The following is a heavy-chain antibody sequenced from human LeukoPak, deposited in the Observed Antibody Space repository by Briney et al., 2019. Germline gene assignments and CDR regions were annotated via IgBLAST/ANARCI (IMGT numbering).Heavy chain of an antibody. J-gene: IGHJ4*02. CDR3: ARSDWGSIDY. D-gene: IGHD7-27*01. CDR1: GFTFSHYW. CDR2: IRPDANDG. V-gene: IGHV3-7*01. Sequence: GGSLRLSCAASGFTFSHYWMTWVRQAPGKGLEWVAIIRPDANDGSYVDSVKGRFTISRDNAKNSLYLQVHSLRAEDTAVYFCARSDWGSIDYWGQGALVTVSS.